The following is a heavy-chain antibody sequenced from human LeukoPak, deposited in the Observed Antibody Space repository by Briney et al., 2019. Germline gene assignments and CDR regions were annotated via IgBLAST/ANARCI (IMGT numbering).Heavy chain of an antibody. CDR3: ARPTAMGRSWDY. Sequence: GESLKISCKASGYSFTCYWIGWVRQMPGKGLEWMGIIDPSDSETRYTPSFQGQVTISVYKSLTTADLRWNSLKASDTAQYYRARPTAMGRSWDYWGQGTLVTVSS. CDR1: GYSFTCYW. D-gene: IGHD5-18*01. V-gene: IGHV5-51*01. CDR2: IDPSDSET. J-gene: IGHJ4*02.